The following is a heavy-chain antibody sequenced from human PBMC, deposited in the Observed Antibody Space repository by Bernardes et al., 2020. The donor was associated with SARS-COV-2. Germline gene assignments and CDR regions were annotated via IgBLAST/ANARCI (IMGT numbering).Heavy chain of an antibody. CDR2: IYYSGST. J-gene: IGHJ2*01. D-gene: IGHD6-19*01. CDR3: ARHKSWWLVPYWYFDL. CDR1: GGSISSSSYY. Sequence: SETLSLTCTVSGGSISSSSYYWGWIRQPPGKGLEWIGSIYYSGSTYYNPSLKSRVTISVDTSKNQFSLKRSSVTAADTAVYYCARHKSWWLVPYWYFDLWGRGTLVTVSS. V-gene: IGHV4-39*01.